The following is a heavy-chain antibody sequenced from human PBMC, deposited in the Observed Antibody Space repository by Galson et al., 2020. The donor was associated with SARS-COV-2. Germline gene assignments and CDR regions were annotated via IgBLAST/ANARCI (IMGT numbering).Heavy chain of an antibody. D-gene: IGHD1-1*01. CDR2: IGTAGDT. CDR1: GFTFSSYD. Sequence: GESLKISCAASGFTFSSYDMHWVRQATGKGLEWVSAIGTAGDTYYPGSVKGRFTISRENAKNSLYLQMNSLRAGDTAVYYCARAVGIGYYYYYMDVWGKGTTVTVSS. CDR3: ARAVGIGYYYYYMDV. V-gene: IGHV3-13*01. J-gene: IGHJ6*03.